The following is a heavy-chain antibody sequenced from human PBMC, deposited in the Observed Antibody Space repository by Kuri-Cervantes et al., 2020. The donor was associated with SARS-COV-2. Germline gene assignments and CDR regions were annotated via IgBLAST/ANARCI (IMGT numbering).Heavy chain of an antibody. V-gene: IGHV4-34*01. J-gene: IGHJ4*02. CDR3: ARWRYGDFSFDY. CDR1: GESFSGYY. D-gene: IGHD4-17*01. CDR2: VNHRGST. Sequence: SQTLSLTCAFYGESFSGYYWNWIRQSPGKGLEWIGEVNHRGSTNYNRSLKSRVTISVDTSSKQFSLKLSSVTAADTAVYYCARWRYGDFSFDYWGQGTLVTVSS.